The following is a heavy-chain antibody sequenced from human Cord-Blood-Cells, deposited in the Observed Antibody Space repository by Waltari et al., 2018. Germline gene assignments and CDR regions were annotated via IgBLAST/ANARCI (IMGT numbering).Heavy chain of an antibody. V-gene: IGHV4-34*01. J-gene: IGHJ4*02. D-gene: IGHD2-2*01. CDR2: INHSGST. Sequence: QVQLQQWGAGLLKPSETLSLTCAVYGGSCSGYYWSWIRQPPGKGLEWIGEINHSGSTNYNPSLKSRVTISVDTSKNQFSLKLSSVTAADTAVYYCARGEGYCSSTSCYYFDYWGQGTLVTVSS. CDR3: ARGEGYCSSTSCYYFDY. CDR1: GGSCSGYY.